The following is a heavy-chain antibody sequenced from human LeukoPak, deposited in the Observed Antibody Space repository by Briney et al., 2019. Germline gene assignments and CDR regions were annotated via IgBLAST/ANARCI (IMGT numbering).Heavy chain of an antibody. D-gene: IGHD3-10*01. V-gene: IGHV3-53*01. CDR3: ARDRGLGSYFDY. CDR2: IYSGGST. CDR1: GFTFSSNY. Sequence: GGSLRLSCAASGFTFSSNYMSWVRQAPGKGLEWVSVIYSGGSTYYAASVKGRFTISRDNSKNTLYLQMNSLRAEDTAVYYCARDRGLGSYFDYWGQGTLVTVSS. J-gene: IGHJ4*02.